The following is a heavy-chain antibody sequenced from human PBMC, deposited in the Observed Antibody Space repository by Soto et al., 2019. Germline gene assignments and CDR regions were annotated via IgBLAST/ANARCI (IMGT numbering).Heavy chain of an antibody. J-gene: IGHJ4*02. CDR2: ITPGGGIT. D-gene: IGHD6-13*01. CDR1: GYTFTTYD. CDR3: AKVLSELVPRYFDT. Sequence: QVQLVQSGAEVKKPGASVRVSCKASGYTFTTYDIHLVRQAPGLGLEWMGIITPGGGITSYAQKFKGRITMTRDTSTSTVYMELSSLRAEDTAMYYCAKVLSELVPRYFDTWGQGTLVTVSS. V-gene: IGHV1-46*01.